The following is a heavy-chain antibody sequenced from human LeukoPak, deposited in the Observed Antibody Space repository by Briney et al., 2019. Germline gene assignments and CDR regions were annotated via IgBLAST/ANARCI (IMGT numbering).Heavy chain of an antibody. V-gene: IGHV1-46*01. D-gene: IGHD7-27*01. J-gene: IGHJ6*03. Sequence: ASVKVSCKASGYTFTGYYMHWVRQAPGQGLEWMGIINPSGGSTSYAQKFQGRVTMTRDMSTSTVYMELSSLRAEDTAVYYCAKDSANWGSPGDYSFYYIDVWGKGTTVTVSS. CDR2: INPSGGST. CDR3: AKDSANWGSPGDYSFYYIDV. CDR1: GYTFTGYY.